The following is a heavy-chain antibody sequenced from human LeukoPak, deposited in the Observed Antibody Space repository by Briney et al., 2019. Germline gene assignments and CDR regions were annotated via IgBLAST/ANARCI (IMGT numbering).Heavy chain of an antibody. D-gene: IGHD3-10*01. J-gene: IGHJ5*02. V-gene: IGHV3-21*01. CDR2: ISSSSSYI. CDR3: ARAPYGSGSYWFDP. CDR1: GFTFSSYS. Sequence: GGSLRLSCAASGFTFSSYSMNWVRQAPGKGLELGSSISSSSSYIYYADSVKGRFTISRDNAKNSLYLQMNSLRAEDTAVYDCARAPYGSGSYWFDPWGQGTLVTVSS.